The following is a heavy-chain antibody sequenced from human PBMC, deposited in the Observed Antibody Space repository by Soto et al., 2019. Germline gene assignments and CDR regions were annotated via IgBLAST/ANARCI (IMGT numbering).Heavy chain of an antibody. J-gene: IGHJ5*02. CDR1: GGTFSSYA. V-gene: IGHV1-69*01. CDR3: ARDAYDCTIGVCFWIDP. D-gene: IGHD2-8*01. CDR2: IIPIFGTA. Sequence: QVQLVQSGAEVKKPGSSVKVSCKASGGTFSSYAISWVRQAPGQGLEWMGGIIPIFGTANYAQKFQGRVTITADESTSTAYMELSSLRSEDTAVYYCARDAYDCTIGVCFWIDPWGQGTLVTVSS.